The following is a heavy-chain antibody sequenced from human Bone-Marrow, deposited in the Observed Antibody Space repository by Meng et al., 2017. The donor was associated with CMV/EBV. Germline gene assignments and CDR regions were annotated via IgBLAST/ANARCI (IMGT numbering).Heavy chain of an antibody. CDR2: INPNSGGT. CDR3: ARGGYSYGPSYDYYYGMDV. V-gene: IGHV1-2*02. CDR1: GYTFTGYY. Sequence: ASVKVSCKASGYTFTGYYMHWVRQAPGQGLEWMGWINPNSGGTNYAQKFQGRVTMTRDTSISTTYMELSRLRSDDTAVYYCARGGYSYGPSYDYYYGMDVWGQGTTVTVSS. J-gene: IGHJ6*02. D-gene: IGHD5-18*01.